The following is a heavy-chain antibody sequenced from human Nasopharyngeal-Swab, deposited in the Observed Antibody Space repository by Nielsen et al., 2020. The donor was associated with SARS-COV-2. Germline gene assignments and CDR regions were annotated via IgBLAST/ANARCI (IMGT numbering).Heavy chain of an antibody. CDR2: ISRSGDST. CDR3: AKPSHDSRVPVFGVVSN. V-gene: IGHV3-23*01. D-gene: IGHD3-3*01. Sequence: GGSLRLSCAASGFTFGSYAMTWVRQAPGKGLEWVSAISRSGDSTYYADSVKGRFTISRDNSKNTLYLQVNSLRAEDTALYYCAKPSHDSRVPVFGVVSNWGQGTLVTVSS. J-gene: IGHJ4*02. CDR1: GFTFGSYA.